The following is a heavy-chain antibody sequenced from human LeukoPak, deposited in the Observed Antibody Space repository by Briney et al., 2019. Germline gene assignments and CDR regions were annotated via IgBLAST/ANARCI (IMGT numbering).Heavy chain of an antibody. Sequence: SDTLSLTCTVSGVAINSGGSYWSWIPHHPEKSLEWGGGIYYSGSTYYSPSLKSRVTISVDTSKNQFSLKLSSVTAADTAVYYCARDSAVVVGTRLFDIWGQGTMVTVSS. V-gene: IGHV4-31*03. CDR2: IYYSGST. CDR1: GVAINSGGSY. D-gene: IGHD2-15*01. J-gene: IGHJ3*02. CDR3: ARDSAVVVGTRLFDI.